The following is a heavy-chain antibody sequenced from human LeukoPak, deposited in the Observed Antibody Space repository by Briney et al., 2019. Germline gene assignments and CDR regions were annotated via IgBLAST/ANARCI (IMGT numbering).Heavy chain of an antibody. D-gene: IGHD6-19*01. CDR3: AKRSSSTSGYFDS. CDR2: ITSSGEST. Sequence: PGGSLRLSCAASGFTFSSYSMTWVRQVPGKGLEWVSAITSSGESTDYADSVKGRFTISRDNSNNMLYLQMSSLRADDTAMYFCAKRSSSTSGYFDSWGQGILVTVSS. J-gene: IGHJ4*02. CDR1: GFTFSSYS. V-gene: IGHV3-23*01.